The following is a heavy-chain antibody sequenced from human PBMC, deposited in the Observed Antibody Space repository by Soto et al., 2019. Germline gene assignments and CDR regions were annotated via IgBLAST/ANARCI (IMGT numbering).Heavy chain of an antibody. CDR3: ARKSRGPMNPYDF. Sequence: ASVKVSCKATGYRITDYAIHWVRQAPGHRLEWMGWVNAANGDTGSSQKFQGRVTITRDTSANTAYMELSSLRSEDTAVYFCARKSRGPMNPYDFWGHGTLVTVSS. CDR2: VNAANGDT. CDR1: GYRITDYA. J-gene: IGHJ4*01. D-gene: IGHD3-22*01. V-gene: IGHV1-3*01.